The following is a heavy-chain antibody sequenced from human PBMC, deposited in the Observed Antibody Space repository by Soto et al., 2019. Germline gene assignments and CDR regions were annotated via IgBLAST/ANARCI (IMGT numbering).Heavy chain of an antibody. V-gene: IGHV1-46*03. D-gene: IGHD6-13*01. J-gene: IGHJ4*02. Sequence: GASVKVSCKASGYTFIRYGMTWVRQAPGQGLEWMGIINPSGGSTSYAQKFQGRVTMTRDTSTSTVYMELSSLRSEDTAVYYCAREQQLVLSPHFDYWGQGTLVTVSS. CDR1: GYTFIRYG. CDR2: INPSGGST. CDR3: AREQQLVLSPHFDY.